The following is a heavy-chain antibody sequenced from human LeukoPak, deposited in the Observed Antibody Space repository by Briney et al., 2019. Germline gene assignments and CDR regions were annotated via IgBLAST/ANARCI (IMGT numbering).Heavy chain of an antibody. D-gene: IGHD3-22*01. Sequence: AGSLRLSCAVSGITLSNYGMTWVRQAPGKGLEWVAVISYDGSNKYYPDSVKGRFTISRDNSKNTLYLQMNSLRAEDTAVYYCASLGGDTMIVVVTPIDYWGQGTLVTVSS. CDR2: ISYDGSNK. J-gene: IGHJ4*02. CDR3: ASLGGDTMIVVVTPIDY. CDR1: GITLSNYG. V-gene: IGHV3-30*03.